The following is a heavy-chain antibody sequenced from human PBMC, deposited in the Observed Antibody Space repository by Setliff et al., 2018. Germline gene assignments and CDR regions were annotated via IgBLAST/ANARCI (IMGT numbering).Heavy chain of an antibody. CDR3: ARTFYYDVSDYSGDAFDI. D-gene: IGHD3-22*01. CDR1: GGSINRDY. J-gene: IGHJ3*02. Sequence: KTSETLSLTCSVSGGSINRDYWSWIRQPPGKGLEWIGYIHYSGNTNYNPSLKSRVTMSVDTSENQFSLGLTSVTAADMGVFYCARTFYYDVSDYSGDAFDIWGQGTLVTVSS. V-gene: IGHV4-59*12. CDR2: IHYSGNT.